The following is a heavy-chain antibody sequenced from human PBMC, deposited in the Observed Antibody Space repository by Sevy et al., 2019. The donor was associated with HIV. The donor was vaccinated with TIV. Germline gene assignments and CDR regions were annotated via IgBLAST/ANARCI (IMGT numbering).Heavy chain of an antibody. CDR2: VTPTNGAT. D-gene: IGHD6-19*01. V-gene: IGHV1-2*06. CDR1: GSNFY. CDR3: AGQSLGWYNWFDP. Sequence: ASVKVSCKASGSNFYIHWVRQAPGQGLQWMGRVTPTNGATDYAQKFQGRVAMTMDTSITTAYMELSGLKSDDTAIYYCAGQSLGWYNWFDPWGQGTLVTVSS. J-gene: IGHJ5*02.